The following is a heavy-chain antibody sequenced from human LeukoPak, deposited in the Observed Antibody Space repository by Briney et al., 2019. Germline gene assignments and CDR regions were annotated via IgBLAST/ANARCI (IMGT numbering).Heavy chain of an antibody. D-gene: IGHD3-9*01. CDR1: GYTFTSYD. CDR3: ARTDYDILTGYFYYYYYGMDV. V-gene: IGHV1-8*01. CDR2: XXXNSGNT. J-gene: IGHJ6*02. Sequence: ASLKVSCKASGYTFTSYDINWVRQATGQGLEWXXXXXXNSGNTGYAQKFQGRVTMTRNTSISTAYVELSSLRSEDTAVYYCARTDYDILTGYFYYYYYGMDVWGQGTTVTVSS.